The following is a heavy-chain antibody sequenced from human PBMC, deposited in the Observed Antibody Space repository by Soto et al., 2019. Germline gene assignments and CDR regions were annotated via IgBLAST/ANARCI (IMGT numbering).Heavy chain of an antibody. Sequence: LSGTLSLTCAVSGGSISSSNWWSWVRQPPGKGLEWIGEIYHSGSTNYNPSLKSRVTISVDKSKNQFSLKLSSVTAADTAVYYCARGSFFGELFESLDYWGQGTLVTVSS. CDR1: GGSISSSNW. D-gene: IGHD3-10*01. CDR2: IYHSGST. J-gene: IGHJ4*02. CDR3: ARGSFFGELFESLDY. V-gene: IGHV4-4*02.